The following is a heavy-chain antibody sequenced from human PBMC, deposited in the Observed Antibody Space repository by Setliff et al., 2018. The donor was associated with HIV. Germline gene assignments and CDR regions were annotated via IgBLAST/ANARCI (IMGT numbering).Heavy chain of an antibody. CDR1: GGSLSGFY. Sequence: SETLSLTCAVYGGSLSGFYWTFIRQSPGKGLEWIGEVTHSGSTTYDPSLKSRITISVDTSKNQFSLKLTSVTAADIGVYYCARGRKKTLAVSGTRYFDFWGQGTLVTVSS. CDR2: VTHSGST. V-gene: IGHV4-34*01. CDR3: ARGRKKTLAVSGTRYFDF. D-gene: IGHD6-19*01. J-gene: IGHJ4*02.